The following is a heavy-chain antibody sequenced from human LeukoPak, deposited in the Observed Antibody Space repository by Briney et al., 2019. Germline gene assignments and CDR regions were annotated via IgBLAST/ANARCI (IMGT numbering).Heavy chain of an antibody. Sequence: GGSLRLSCAASGFTVSSNYMNWVRQAPGKGLEWVSIIYSDGSTFYRDSVKGRFTISRDNSKNTLYMEMNSLRAEDTAVYYCAKGGRGSIATRPDYWGQGTLVTVSS. CDR3: AKGGRGSIATRPDY. CDR1: GFTVSSNY. V-gene: IGHV3-53*01. D-gene: IGHD6-6*01. J-gene: IGHJ4*02. CDR2: IYSDGST.